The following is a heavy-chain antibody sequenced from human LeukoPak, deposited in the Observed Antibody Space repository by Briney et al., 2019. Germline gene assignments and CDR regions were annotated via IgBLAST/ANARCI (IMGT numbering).Heavy chain of an antibody. D-gene: IGHD5-18*01. CDR1: GFTFSTYG. CDR2: IRYDGSNK. Sequence: GGSLRLSCAASGFTFSTYGMHWVRQAPGKGLEWVAFIRYDGSNKYYADSVKGRFTISRDNSKNTLYLQMNSLRAEDTAVYYCARAYTAMVLYYFDYWGQGTLVTVSS. CDR3: ARAYTAMVLYYFDY. V-gene: IGHV3-30*02. J-gene: IGHJ4*02.